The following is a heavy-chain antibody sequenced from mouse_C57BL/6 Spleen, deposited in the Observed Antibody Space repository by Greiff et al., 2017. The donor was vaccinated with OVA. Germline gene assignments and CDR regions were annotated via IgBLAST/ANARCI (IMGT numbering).Heavy chain of an antibody. J-gene: IGHJ2*01. CDR3: ARMVTTKRVFDY. D-gene: IGHD2-2*01. V-gene: IGHV3-6*01. Sequence: EVKLQESGPGLVKPSQSLSLTCSVTGYSITSGYYWNWIRQFPGNKLEWMGYISYDGSNNYNPSLKNRISITRDTSKNQFFLKLNSVTTEDTATYYCARMVTTKRVFDYWGQGTTLTVSS. CDR1: GYSITSGYY. CDR2: ISYDGSN.